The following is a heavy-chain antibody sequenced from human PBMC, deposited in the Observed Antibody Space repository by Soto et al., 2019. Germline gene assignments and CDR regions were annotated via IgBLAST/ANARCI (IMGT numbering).Heavy chain of an antibody. Sequence: QVQLVQSGAEEKKPGASVKVSCKASGYTFTSYAMHWVRQAPGQRLEWMGWINAGNGNTKYSQKFQGRVTITRETSASTAYMELSCLRSEDTAVYSSARSSGYSLIDDYWGKGTLVTFSS. J-gene: IGHJ4*02. V-gene: IGHV1-3*05. D-gene: IGHD3-22*01. CDR3: ARSSGYSLIDDY. CDR2: INAGNGNT. CDR1: GYTFTSYA.